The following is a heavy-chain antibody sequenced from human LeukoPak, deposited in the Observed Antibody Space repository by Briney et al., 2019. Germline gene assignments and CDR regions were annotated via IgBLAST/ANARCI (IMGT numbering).Heavy chain of an antibody. CDR3: ARGGYYGSGNDFRFDP. J-gene: IGHJ5*02. Sequence: PSETLSLTCTVYGGSISSYYWSWLRQSPGKGLECIGYIHYTGSTNYNPSLKSRVTISVETSKNQFSLKLKSVTAADTAVYYCARGGYYGSGNDFRFDPWGQGTLVTVSS. V-gene: IGHV4-59*01. CDR1: GGSISSYY. CDR2: IHYTGST. D-gene: IGHD3-10*01.